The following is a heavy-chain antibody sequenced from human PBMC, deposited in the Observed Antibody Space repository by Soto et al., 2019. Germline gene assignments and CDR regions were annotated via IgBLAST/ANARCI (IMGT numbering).Heavy chain of an antibody. CDR1: GGTFSNYV. CDR3: ASSLIAAAGLTYYYYGLDV. CDR2: IIPLFGTA. J-gene: IGHJ6*02. Sequence: QVQLVQSGAAVKKPGSSVKVSCKASGGTFSNYVVTWVRQAPGQGLEWMGGIIPLFGTANYAQAFQGSVTITADEYTSTAYMEVSSLRSEDTAVYYCASSLIAAAGLTYYYYGLDVWGQGTRVTVSS. D-gene: IGHD6-13*01. V-gene: IGHV1-69*01.